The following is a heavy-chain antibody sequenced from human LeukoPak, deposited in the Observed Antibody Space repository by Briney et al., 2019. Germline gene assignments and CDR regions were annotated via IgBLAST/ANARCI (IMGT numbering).Heavy chain of an antibody. CDR3: AKALYGGHDY. V-gene: IGHV3-23*01. CDR2: LSGNGNTI. Sequence: PGGSLRHSCAASGFTFSTSAMSWVRQAPGKGLECVSALSGNGNTIYYADSVKGRFTISRDNSKNTLSLQMNSLRAEDTAVYYCAKALYGGHDYWGQGTLVTVSS. D-gene: IGHD4-23*01. CDR1: GFTFSTSA. J-gene: IGHJ4*02.